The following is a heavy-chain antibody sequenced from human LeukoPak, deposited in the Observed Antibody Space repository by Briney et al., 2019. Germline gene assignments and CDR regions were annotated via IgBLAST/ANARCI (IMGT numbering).Heavy chain of an antibody. CDR1: GGSISSYY. Sequence: PSETLSLTCTVSGGSISSYYWSWIRQPPGKGLEWIGEINHSGSTNYNPSLKSRVTISVDTSKNQFSLKLSSVTAADTAVYYCARRSLWFGYMDVWGKGTTVTISS. CDR3: ARRSLWFGYMDV. J-gene: IGHJ6*03. D-gene: IGHD3-10*01. V-gene: IGHV4-34*01. CDR2: INHSGST.